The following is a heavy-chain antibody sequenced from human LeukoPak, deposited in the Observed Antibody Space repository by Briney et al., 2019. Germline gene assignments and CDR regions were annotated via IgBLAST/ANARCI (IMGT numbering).Heavy chain of an antibody. D-gene: IGHD6-13*01. CDR3: ASSLYLAASRDY. V-gene: IGHV3-30*04. J-gene: IGHJ4*02. CDR1: GFTFSSYA. CDR2: ISYDGSNK. Sequence: QPGGSLRLSCAASGFTFSSYAMHWVRQAPGKGLEWVAVISYDGSNKYYADSVKGRFTISRDNSKNTLYLQMNSLRAEDTAVYYCASSLYLAASRDYWGQGTLVTVYS.